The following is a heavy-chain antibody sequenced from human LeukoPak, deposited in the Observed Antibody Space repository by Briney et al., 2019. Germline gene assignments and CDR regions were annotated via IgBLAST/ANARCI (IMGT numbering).Heavy chain of an antibody. D-gene: IGHD1-1*01. CDR1: GFTFSTFW. J-gene: IGHJ4*02. CDR3: ARGGTFVSDY. V-gene: IGHV3-7*01. Sequence: GGTLRLSCAASGFTFSTFWMSWVRQAPGKGLEWVANIKEDGSEKYYVDSMKGRFTVSRDNAKNSLYLQMDSLRAEDTAVYYCARGGTFVSDYWGQGTLVTVSS. CDR2: IKEDGSEK.